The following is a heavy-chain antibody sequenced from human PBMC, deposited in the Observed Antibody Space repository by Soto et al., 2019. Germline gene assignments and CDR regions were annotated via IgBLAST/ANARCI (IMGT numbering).Heavy chain of an antibody. D-gene: IGHD6-13*01. J-gene: IGHJ6*02. Sequence: SETLSLTCAVSGGSISSSNWWSWVRQPPGKGLEWIGEIYHSGSTNYNPSLKSRVTISVDKSKNQFSLKLSSVTAADTAVYYCARRQQPLLPLAAYYYYGLDVWGQGTTVTVSS. CDR2: IYHSGST. CDR3: ARRQQPLLPLAAYYYYGLDV. V-gene: IGHV4-4*02. CDR1: GGSISSSNW.